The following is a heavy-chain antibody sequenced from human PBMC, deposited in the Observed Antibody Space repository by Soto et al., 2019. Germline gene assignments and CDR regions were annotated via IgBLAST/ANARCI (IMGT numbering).Heavy chain of an antibody. CDR3: VRGPADSMLRLLEWPYGDY. CDR1: GFSVSDYY. D-gene: IGHD3-3*01. V-gene: IGHV3-53*01. Sequence: XGSLIVSCASSGFSVSDYYMNLVLQAPGKGLEWVSIIYSGRTTYYADSVKGRFTISRDDSKNTLYLQMNSLRPEDTALYYCVRGPADSMLRLLEWPYGDYWGQGTLVTVSS. J-gene: IGHJ4*02. CDR2: IYSGRTT.